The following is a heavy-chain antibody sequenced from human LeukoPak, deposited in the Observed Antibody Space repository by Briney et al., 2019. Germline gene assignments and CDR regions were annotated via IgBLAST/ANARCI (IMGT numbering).Heavy chain of an antibody. Sequence: SETLSLTCAVSGASINSYYWSWIRQSPEKGLEWIGYIYTSGTTNYNPSLTSRVTISVDTSRSQVSLKLTSVTAADTAVYYCARKIFHYFDSWGQGILVTVSS. CDR1: GASINSYY. V-gene: IGHV4-4*09. CDR3: ARKIFHYFDS. J-gene: IGHJ4*02. D-gene: IGHD2/OR15-2a*01. CDR2: IYTSGTT.